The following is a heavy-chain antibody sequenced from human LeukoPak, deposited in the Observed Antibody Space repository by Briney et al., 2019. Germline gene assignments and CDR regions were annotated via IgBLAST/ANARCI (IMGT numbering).Heavy chain of an antibody. J-gene: IGHJ4*02. CDR1: GGSISSYY. Sequence: KPSETLSLTCTVSGGSISSYYWSWIRQPPGKGLEWIGYIYYSGSTNYNPSLKSRVTISVDTSKNQFSLKLSSVTAADTAVYYCARRGVGASIDYWGQGTLVTVSS. CDR3: ARRGVGASIDY. V-gene: IGHV4-59*08. CDR2: IYYSGST. D-gene: IGHD1-26*01.